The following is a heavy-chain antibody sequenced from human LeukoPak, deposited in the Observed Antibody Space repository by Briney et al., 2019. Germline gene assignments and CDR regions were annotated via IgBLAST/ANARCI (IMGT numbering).Heavy chain of an antibody. CDR1: GYSFTSYW. CDR2: IDPSDSYT. V-gene: IGHV5-10-1*01. Sequence: GESLKISCKGSGYSFTSYWISWVRQMPGKGLEWMGRIDPSDSYTNYSPSFQGHVTISADKSISTAYLQWSSLKASDTAMYYCARTGHTAMEDPHKNDYWGQGTLVTVSS. J-gene: IGHJ4*02. CDR3: ARTGHTAMEDPHKNDY. D-gene: IGHD5-18*01.